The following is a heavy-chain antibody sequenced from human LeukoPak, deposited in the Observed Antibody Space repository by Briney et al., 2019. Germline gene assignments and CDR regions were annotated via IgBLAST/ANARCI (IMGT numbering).Heavy chain of an antibody. Sequence: GRSLRLSCAASGFTFDDYAMHWVRQAPGKGLEWVSGISWNSGSIGYADSVKGRFTISRDNAKNSLYLQMNSLRAEDTALYYCAKDIGVVAVGAFDIWGQGTMVTVSS. CDR3: AKDIGVVAVGAFDI. V-gene: IGHV3-9*01. J-gene: IGHJ3*02. D-gene: IGHD2-21*02. CDR1: GFTFDDYA. CDR2: ISWNSGSI.